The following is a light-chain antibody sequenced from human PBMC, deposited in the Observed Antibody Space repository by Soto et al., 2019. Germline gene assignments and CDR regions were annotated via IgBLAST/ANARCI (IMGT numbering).Light chain of an antibody. J-gene: IGKJ1*01. CDR3: QHYNSWPRA. Sequence: EMVMTQSPATLSVSPGERATLSCRASQSVGSNLAWYQQKPGQAPRLLIYGASTRATGVPARFSGSGSGTEFTLTISILQSEDFAFYHWQHYNSWPRAFGQGTKVESK. CDR1: QSVGSN. CDR2: GAS. V-gene: IGKV3-15*01.